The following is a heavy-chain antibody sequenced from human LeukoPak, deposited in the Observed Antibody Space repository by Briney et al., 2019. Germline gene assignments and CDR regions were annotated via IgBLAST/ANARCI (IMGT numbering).Heavy chain of an antibody. CDR3: ARARSAGSYYFDY. CDR2: ISGSGGST. Sequence: GGSLRLSCAASGFTFSSYAMSWVRQAPGKWLEWVSAISGSGGSTYYADSVKGRFTISRDNAKNSLYLQMNSLRAEDTAVYYCARARSAGSYYFDYWGQGTLVTVSS. CDR1: GFTFSSYA. V-gene: IGHV3-23*01. D-gene: IGHD1-26*01. J-gene: IGHJ4*02.